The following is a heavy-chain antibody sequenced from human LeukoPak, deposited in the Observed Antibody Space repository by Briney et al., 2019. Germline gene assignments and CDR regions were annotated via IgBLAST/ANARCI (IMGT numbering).Heavy chain of an antibody. V-gene: IGHV4-61*02. CDR1: GGSISSSSYY. CDR2: IYTSGST. J-gene: IGHJ6*03. Sequence: PSETLSLTCTVSGGSISSSSYYWSWIRQPAGKGLEWIGRIYTSGSTNYNPSLKSRVTISVDTSKNQFSLKLSSATAADTAVYYCARDLPSEVPAAIPLYYYYMDVWGKGTTVTVSS. D-gene: IGHD2-2*02. CDR3: ARDLPSEVPAAIPLYYYYMDV.